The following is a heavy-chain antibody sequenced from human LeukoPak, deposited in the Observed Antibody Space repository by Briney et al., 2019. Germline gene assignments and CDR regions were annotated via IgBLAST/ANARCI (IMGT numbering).Heavy chain of an antibody. V-gene: IGHV3-23*01. D-gene: IGHD6-6*01. Sequence: GGSLRLSCAASGFTFSSYAMTWVRQAPGKGLEWVSGISGRGDATYYTDSVKGRFTISRDNSKNTLDLQMNSLRAEDTAVYYCAKGRGYSNSGVDCWGQGTLVTVSS. CDR1: GFTFSSYA. CDR2: ISGRGDAT. J-gene: IGHJ4*02. CDR3: AKGRGYSNSGVDC.